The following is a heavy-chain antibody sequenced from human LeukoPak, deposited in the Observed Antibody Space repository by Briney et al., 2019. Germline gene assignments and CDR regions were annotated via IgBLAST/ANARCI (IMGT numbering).Heavy chain of an antibody. J-gene: IGHJ1*01. Sequence: ASVKVSCKASGYTFSSYDINWVRQATGQGLEWMGWMNPNSGITNYAQQFQGRVSMTRNTSISTAYMELSSLRSEDTAVYYCAITRPGYFQHWGQGTLVTVSS. CDR1: GYTFSSYD. CDR2: MNPNSGIT. CDR3: AITRPGYFQH. D-gene: IGHD3-10*01. V-gene: IGHV1-8*01.